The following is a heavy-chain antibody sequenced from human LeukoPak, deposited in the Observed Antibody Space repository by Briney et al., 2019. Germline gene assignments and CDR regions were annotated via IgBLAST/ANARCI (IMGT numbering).Heavy chain of an antibody. V-gene: IGHV4-61*05. J-gene: IGHJ4*02. CDR3: ARAGLDSAVAYDY. D-gene: IGHD6-19*01. CDR2: IYYSGST. CDR1: GGSISSSSYY. Sequence: SETLSLTCTVSGGSISSSSYYWGWIRQPPGKGLEWIGYIYYSGSTNYNPSLKSRVTISVDTSKNQFSLKLSSVTAADTAVYYCARAGLDSAVAYDYWGQGTLVTVSS.